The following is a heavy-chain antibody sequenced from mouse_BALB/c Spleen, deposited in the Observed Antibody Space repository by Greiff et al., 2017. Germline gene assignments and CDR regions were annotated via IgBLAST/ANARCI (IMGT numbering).Heavy chain of an antibody. V-gene: IGHV1S81*02. CDR2: INPSNGGT. Sequence: VQLQESGAELVKPGASVKLSCKASGYTFTSYYMYWVKQRPGQGLEWIGEINPSNGGTNFNEKFKSKATLTVDKSSSTAYMQLSSLTSEDSAVYYCTRLLGDYWGQGTTLTVSS. J-gene: IGHJ2*01. D-gene: IGHD1-1*01. CDR3: TRLLGDY. CDR1: GYTFTSYY.